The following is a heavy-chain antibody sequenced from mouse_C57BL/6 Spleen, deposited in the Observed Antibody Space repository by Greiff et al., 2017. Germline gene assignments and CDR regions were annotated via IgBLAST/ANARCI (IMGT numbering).Heavy chain of an antibody. V-gene: IGHV1-50*01. J-gene: IGHJ2*01. CDR1: GYTFTSYW. CDR3: ARKRGYFDY. Sequence: QVQLQQPGAELVKPGASVKLSCKASGYTFTSYWMQWVKQRPGQGLEWIGEIDPSDSYTNYNQKVKGKATLTVDTSSSTAYMQLSSLTSEDSAIYYCARKRGYFDYWGQGTTLTVSS. CDR2: IDPSDSYT.